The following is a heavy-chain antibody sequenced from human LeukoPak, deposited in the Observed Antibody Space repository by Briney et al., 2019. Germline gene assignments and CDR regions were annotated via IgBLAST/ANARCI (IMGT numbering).Heavy chain of an antibody. V-gene: IGHV3-21*01. CDR2: ISSSSSYI. CDR3: ARGRGGSCYDY. Sequence: GGSLRLSCAASGFTFSSYAMSWVRQAPGKGLEWVSSISSSSSYIYYADSVKGRFTISRDNAKNSLYLQMNSLRAEDTAVYYCARGRGGSCYDYWGQGTLVTVSS. J-gene: IGHJ4*02. D-gene: IGHD2-15*01. CDR1: GFTFSSYA.